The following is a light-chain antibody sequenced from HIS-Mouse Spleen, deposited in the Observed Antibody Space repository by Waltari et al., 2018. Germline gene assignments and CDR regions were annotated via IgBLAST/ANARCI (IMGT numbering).Light chain of an antibody. CDR2: AAS. CDR3: QQSYSTPRT. Sequence: DIQMTQSPSSLSASVGDRVTITCRARQSISSYLNWSQQKPGQAPKLLIYAASSLQSGVPSSVSGSGSGTDFTLTISSLQPEDFATYYCQQSYSTPRTFGQGTKVEIK. V-gene: IGKV1-39*01. CDR1: QSISSY. J-gene: IGKJ1*01.